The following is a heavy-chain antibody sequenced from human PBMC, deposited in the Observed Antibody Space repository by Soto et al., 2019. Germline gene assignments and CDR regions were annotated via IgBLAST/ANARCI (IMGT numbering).Heavy chain of an antibody. J-gene: IGHJ6*02. CDR1: GVTIISYS. D-gene: IGHD3-3*01. CDR3: AREGSGSVFYYYGMDV. V-gene: IGHV3-48*02. CDR2: ISSSSSTI. Sequence: GLLRLSSASSGVTIISYSLNRVRQDPGKGLEWVSYISSSSSTIYYADSVKGRFTISRDNAKNSLYLQMNSLRDEDTAVYYCAREGSGSVFYYYGMDVWGQGTTVTVSS.